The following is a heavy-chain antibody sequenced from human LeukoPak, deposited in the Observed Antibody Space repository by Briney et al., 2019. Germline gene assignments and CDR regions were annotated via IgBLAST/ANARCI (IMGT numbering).Heavy chain of an antibody. D-gene: IGHD2-15*01. J-gene: IGHJ4*02. CDR2: ISAYNGNT. CDR3: ARTIVVVVAAPQSFDY. Sequence: ASVKVSCKASGYTFTSYYMHWVRQAPGQGLEWMGWISAYNGNTNYAQKLQGRVTMTTDTSTSTAYMELRSLRSDDTAVYYCARTIVVVVAAPQSFDYWGQGTLVTVSS. V-gene: IGHV1-18*04. CDR1: GYTFTSYY.